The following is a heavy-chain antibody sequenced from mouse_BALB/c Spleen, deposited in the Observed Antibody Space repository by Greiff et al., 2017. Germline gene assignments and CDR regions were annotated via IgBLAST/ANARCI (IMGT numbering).Heavy chain of an antibody. CDR1: GFTFSSFG. J-gene: IGHJ2*01. CDR3: ASSDYGYFDY. V-gene: IGHV5-17*02. Sequence: EVMLVESGGGLVQPGGSRKLSCAASGFTFSSFGMHWVRQAPEKGLEWVAYISSGSSTIYYADTVKGRFTISRDNPKNTLFLQMTSLRSEDTAMYYCASSDYGYFDYWGQGTTLTVSS. CDR2: ISSGSSTI. D-gene: IGHD1-1*01.